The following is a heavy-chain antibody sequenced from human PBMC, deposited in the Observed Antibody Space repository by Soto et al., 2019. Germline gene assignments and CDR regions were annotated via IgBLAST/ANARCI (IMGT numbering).Heavy chain of an antibody. D-gene: IGHD6-19*01. CDR2: IKQDGSDK. J-gene: IGHJ4*02. CDR1: GYTFSTYW. CDR3: ARLYGSGWYGIDY. Sequence: EVQLVESGGGLVQPGGSLRLSCAASGYTFSTYWMSWVRQAPGKGLEWVANIKQDGSDKYYVDSMKGRFTISRDNAKNSLYLQMNSLRAEDTAVYYCARLYGSGWYGIDYWGQGTLVTVSS. V-gene: IGHV3-7*03.